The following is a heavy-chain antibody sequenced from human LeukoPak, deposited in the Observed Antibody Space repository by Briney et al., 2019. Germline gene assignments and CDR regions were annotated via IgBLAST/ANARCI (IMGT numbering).Heavy chain of an antibody. V-gene: IGHV3-20*04. D-gene: IGHD6-6*01. CDR2: INWNGGST. J-gene: IGHJ6*03. Sequence: GGSLRLSCAASGFTFDDYGMSWVRQAPGKGLEWVSGINWNGGSTGYADSVKGRFTISRDNAKNSLYLQMNSLRAEDTALYYCARSIAARRYYYYYYMDVWGKGTTVTVSS. CDR3: ARSIAARRYYYYYYMDV. CDR1: GFTFDDYG.